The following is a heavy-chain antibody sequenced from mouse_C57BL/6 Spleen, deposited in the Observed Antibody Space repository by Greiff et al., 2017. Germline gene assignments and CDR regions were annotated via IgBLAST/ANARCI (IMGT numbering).Heavy chain of an antibody. CDR2: VYPGSGSI. CDR1: GYTFTEYT. J-gene: IGHJ3*01. Sequence: VKLQESGAELVKPGASVKLSCTASGYTFTEYTIHWVQQRSGQGLEWIGWVYPGSGSIKYNEKFKDKATLTVDKSYSTVYMELSRLTSDDSAVYFCARHEDEGAFGLADWGQGTLVTVSA. D-gene: IGHD6-1*01. CDR3: ARHEDEGAFGLAD. V-gene: IGHV1-62-2*01.